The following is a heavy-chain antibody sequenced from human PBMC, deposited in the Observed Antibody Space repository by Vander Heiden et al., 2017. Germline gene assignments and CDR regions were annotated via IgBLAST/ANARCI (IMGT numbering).Heavy chain of an antibody. CDR2: ISSSGSTI. Sequence: QVQLVESGGGLVKPGGSLRRSFAASGFTFSGCYMSWIRQAPGKGLEWVSYISSSGSTIYYADSVKGRFTISRDNAKNSLYLQMNSLRAEDTAVYYCASSGYYYITPHYYGMDVWGQGTTVTVSS. D-gene: IGHD3-22*01. CDR1: GFTFSGCY. V-gene: IGHV3-11*01. J-gene: IGHJ6*02. CDR3: ASSGYYYITPHYYGMDV.